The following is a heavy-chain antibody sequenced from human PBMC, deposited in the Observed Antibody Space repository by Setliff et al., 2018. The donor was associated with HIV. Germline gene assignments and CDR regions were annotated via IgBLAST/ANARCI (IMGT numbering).Heavy chain of an antibody. D-gene: IGHD3-9*01. CDR1: GGSISSSSYY. V-gene: IGHV3-11*04. J-gene: IGHJ4*02. CDR2: ISSSDNTM. Sequence: LSLTCTVSGGSISSSSYYWGWIRQPPGKGLEWISYISSSDNTMYYADSVKGRFTISRDNAKNSLFLQLNSLRAEDAAVYYCARDGTYNIFTGLVAFDYWGQGTLVTVSS. CDR3: ARDGTYNIFTGLVAFDY.